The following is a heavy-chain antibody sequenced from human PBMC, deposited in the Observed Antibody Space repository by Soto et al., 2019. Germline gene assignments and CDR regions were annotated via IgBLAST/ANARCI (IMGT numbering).Heavy chain of an antibody. J-gene: IGHJ4*02. V-gene: IGHV3-23*01. CDR1: GFTFITYA. CDR2: ISGSGGST. Sequence: EVQLLDSGGGLVQPVGSLRLSCAASGFTFITYAMSWVRQAPGKGLEWVSIISGSGGSTYYPDSVKGRFTISRDNSMNTLYLQMNSLRADDTAVYYCAKLPAAQSYFDFWGQGTLVTISS. D-gene: IGHD2-2*01. CDR3: AKLPAAQSYFDF.